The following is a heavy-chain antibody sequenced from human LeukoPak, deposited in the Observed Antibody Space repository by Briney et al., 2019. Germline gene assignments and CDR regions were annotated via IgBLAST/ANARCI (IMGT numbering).Heavy chain of an antibody. CDR1: GGTFSSYA. CDR2: IIPIFGTA. Sequence: GASVKVSCKASGGTFSSYAISWVRQAPGQGLEWMGGIIPIFGTANYAQKFQGRVTITADESTSTAYMELSSLRSEDTAVYYCARGGIDYYGSGRTYMDVWGKGTTVTVSS. V-gene: IGHV1-69*13. J-gene: IGHJ6*03. D-gene: IGHD3-10*01. CDR3: ARGGIDYYGSGRTYMDV.